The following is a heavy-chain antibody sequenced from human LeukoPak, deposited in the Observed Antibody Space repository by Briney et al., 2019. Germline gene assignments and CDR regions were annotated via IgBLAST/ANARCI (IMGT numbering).Heavy chain of an antibody. CDR2: IRSKAYVGTT. CDR3: TRESYDFWSGYYPDDAFDI. Sequence: SGRSLRLSCTASGFTFGDYAMSWVRQAPGKGLEWVGFIRSKAYVGTTEYAASVKGRFTISRDDSKSIAYLQMNSLKTEDTAVYYCTRESYDFWSGYYPDDAFDIWGQGTMVTVSS. D-gene: IGHD3-3*01. V-gene: IGHV3-49*04. J-gene: IGHJ3*02. CDR1: GFTFGDYA.